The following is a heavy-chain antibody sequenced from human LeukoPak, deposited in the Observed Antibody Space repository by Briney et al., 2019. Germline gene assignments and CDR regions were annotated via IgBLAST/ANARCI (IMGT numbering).Heavy chain of an antibody. D-gene: IGHD2-2*01. J-gene: IGHJ5*02. CDR3: ARATIVVVPAAIRFGLNWFDP. Sequence: SETLSLTCAVYGGSFSGYYWSWIRQPPGKGLEWIGEINHSGSTNYNPSLKSRGTISVDTSKNQFSLKLSSVTAADTAVYYCARATIVVVPAAIRFGLNWFDPWGQGTLVTVSS. CDR2: INHSGST. CDR1: GGSFSGYY. V-gene: IGHV4-34*01.